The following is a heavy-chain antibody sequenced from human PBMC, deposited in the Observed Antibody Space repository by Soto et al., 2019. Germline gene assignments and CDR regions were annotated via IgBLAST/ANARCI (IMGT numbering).Heavy chain of an antibody. D-gene: IGHD2-2*01. J-gene: IGHJ5*02. V-gene: IGHV1-69*02. Sequence: QVQLVQSGAEVKKPGSSVKVSCKASGGTFSSYTISWVRQAPGQGLEWMGRIIPILGIANNAQKFQGRVTITADKSTSTAYMELSSLRSEDTAVYYCASDLQLPTRVWFDPWGQGTLVTVSS. CDR1: GGTFSSYT. CDR3: ASDLQLPTRVWFDP. CDR2: IIPILGIA.